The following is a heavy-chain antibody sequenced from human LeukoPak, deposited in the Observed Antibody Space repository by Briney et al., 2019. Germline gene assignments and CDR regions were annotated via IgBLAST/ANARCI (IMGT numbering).Heavy chain of an antibody. Sequence: PSETLSPTCTVSGGSFTTYYWSWIRQPAGKGLEWIGRIYISGSTNYNPSLKSRVTMSVDTSKNQFSLKLSSVTAADTAVYYCARFSSIAAAFDYWGQGTLVTVSS. CDR3: ARFSSIAAAFDY. D-gene: IGHD6-6*01. J-gene: IGHJ4*02. CDR1: GGSFTTYY. CDR2: IYISGST. V-gene: IGHV4-4*07.